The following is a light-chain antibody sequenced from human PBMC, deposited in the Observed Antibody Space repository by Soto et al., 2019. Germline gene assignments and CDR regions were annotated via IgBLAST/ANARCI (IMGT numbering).Light chain of an antibody. Sequence: DIQMTQSPSSLSASVGDRVTITCRASQAISNSLAWYQQKPGKVPKVLIYATSILQSGVPARFNGSGSGTDLALTISSLQPEDVATYYCQNYNSAPLTFGGGTKVEI. J-gene: IGKJ4*01. CDR2: ATS. CDR3: QNYNSAPLT. CDR1: QAISNS. V-gene: IGKV1-27*01.